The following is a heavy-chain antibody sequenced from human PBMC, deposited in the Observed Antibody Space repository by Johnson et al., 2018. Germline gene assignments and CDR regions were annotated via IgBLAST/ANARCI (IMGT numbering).Heavy chain of an antibody. J-gene: IGHJ3*01. D-gene: IGHD2-2*01. Sequence: EVQLVESGGGLVQXGGSLRLSCAASGFTVSSYAMSWVRQAPGKGLEWVSSISGSGGSTYYADSVKGRFTISRDNSKNTVYLQMNSLRAEDTAIYYCARDIVVVPAAMDAFDFWGQGTMVTVSS. CDR3: ARDIVVVPAAMDAFDF. CDR2: ISGSGGST. V-gene: IGHV3-23*04. CDR1: GFTVSSYA.